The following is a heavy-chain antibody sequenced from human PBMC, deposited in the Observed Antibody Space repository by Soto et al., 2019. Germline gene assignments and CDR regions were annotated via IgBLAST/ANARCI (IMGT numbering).Heavy chain of an antibody. V-gene: IGHV3-33*01. J-gene: IGHJ5*02. Sequence: GGSLRLSCAASGFTFSSYGMHWVRQAPGKGLEWVAVIWYDGSNKYYADSVKGRFTISRDNSKNTLYLQMNSLRAEDTAVYYCARDQGVAAAGITWFDPWGQGSLVTVSS. D-gene: IGHD6-13*01. CDR3: ARDQGVAAAGITWFDP. CDR2: IWYDGSNK. CDR1: GFTFSSYG.